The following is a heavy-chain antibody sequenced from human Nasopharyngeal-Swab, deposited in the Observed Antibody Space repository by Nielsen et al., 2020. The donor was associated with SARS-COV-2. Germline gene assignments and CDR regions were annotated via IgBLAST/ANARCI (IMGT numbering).Heavy chain of an antibody. V-gene: IGHV3-48*03. J-gene: IGHJ6*02. CDR3: AKGAYFMLITDV. D-gene: IGHD2-8*01. CDR2: ISSRGNTI. CDR1: GFTFSSYE. Sequence: GESLKISCVASGFTFSSYEMNWVRQAPGKGLEWVAYISSRGNTIYYADSVRGRFTISRGNSKKTLDLQMTSLRVEDTAVYYCAKGAYFMLITDVRGQGTTVTVS.